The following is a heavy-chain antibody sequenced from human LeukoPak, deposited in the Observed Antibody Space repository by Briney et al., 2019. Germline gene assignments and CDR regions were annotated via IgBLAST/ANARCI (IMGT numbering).Heavy chain of an antibody. D-gene: IGHD3-16*01. Sequence: SQTLSLTCTVSGGSISSGDYYWSWIRQPPGKGLEWIGYIYYSGSTYYNPSLKSRVTISVDTSKNQFSLKLSSVTAADTAVYYGARDRLGDPIDYWGQGTLVAVSS. V-gene: IGHV4-30-4*08. CDR3: ARDRLGDPIDY. CDR2: IYYSGST. J-gene: IGHJ4*02. CDR1: GGSISSGDYY.